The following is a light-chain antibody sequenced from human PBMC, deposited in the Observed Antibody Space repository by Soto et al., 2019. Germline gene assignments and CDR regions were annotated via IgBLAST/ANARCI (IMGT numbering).Light chain of an antibody. Sequence: EIVLTQSPGTLSLSPGERATLSCRASQSVSSSFLTWYQQKPGQAPRLLIYGASSRATGIPDRFSGSGSGTDFTLTISRLEPEDFAVYYCQHYLTWPLTFGGGTRVEI. J-gene: IGKJ4*01. CDR1: QSVSSSF. V-gene: IGKV3-20*01. CDR3: QHYLTWPLT. CDR2: GAS.